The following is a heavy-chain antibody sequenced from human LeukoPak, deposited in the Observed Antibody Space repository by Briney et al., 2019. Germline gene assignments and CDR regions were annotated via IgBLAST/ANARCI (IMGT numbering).Heavy chain of an antibody. D-gene: IGHD6-13*01. CDR3: ARERAAAGSFDY. J-gene: IGHJ4*02. V-gene: IGHV4-39*07. CDR2: IYYSGST. CDR1: GASISSGSYN. Sequence: SETLSLTCTVSGASISSGSYNWGWIRQPPGKGLEWIGTIYYSGSTNYNPSLKSRVTISVDTSKNQFSLKLSSVTAADTAVYFCARERAAAGSFDYWGQGTLVTVSS.